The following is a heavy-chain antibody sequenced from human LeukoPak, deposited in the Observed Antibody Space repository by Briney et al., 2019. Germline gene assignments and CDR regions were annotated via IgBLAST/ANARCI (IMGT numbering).Heavy chain of an antibody. CDR1: GFTFSSYA. D-gene: IGHD5-24*01. V-gene: IGHV3-23*01. CDR3: AKDPYGYSSYYFDY. CDR2: ISSSGGSK. Sequence: AGGSLRLSCAASGFTFSSYAMSCVRQAPGKGLEWVSAISSSGGSKYYADSVKGRFTISRDNSKNTLYLQMNSLRVEGTAVYYFAKDPYGYSSYYFDYWGQGALGTVSS. J-gene: IGHJ4*02.